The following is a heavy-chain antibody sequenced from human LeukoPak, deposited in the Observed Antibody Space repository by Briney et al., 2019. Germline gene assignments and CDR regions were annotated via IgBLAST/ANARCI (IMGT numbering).Heavy chain of an antibody. V-gene: IGHV1-18*01. D-gene: IGHD3-10*01. CDR2: ISAYNGNT. Sequence: ASVKVSCKASGYTFTSYGISWVRQAPGQGLEWMGWISAYNGNTNYAQKLQGRVTMTTDTSTSTAYMELRSLRSDDTAVYYCARDINDVYYSSGRYGYWGQGTLVTVSS. CDR1: GYTFTSYG. CDR3: ARDINDVYYSSGRYGY. J-gene: IGHJ4*02.